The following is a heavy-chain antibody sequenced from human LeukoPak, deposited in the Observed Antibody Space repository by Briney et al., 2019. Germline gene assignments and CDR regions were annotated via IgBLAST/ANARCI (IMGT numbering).Heavy chain of an antibody. CDR3: ARFSLYYDSSLFDY. Sequence: SETLSLTCTVSGGSISSYYWSWIRQPPGKGLEWIGYIYYSGSTNYNPSLKSRVTISVDTSKNQFSLKLSSVTAADTAVYYCARFSLYYDSSLFDYWGQGTLVTVSS. CDR2: IYYSGST. V-gene: IGHV4-59*01. CDR1: GGSISSYY. J-gene: IGHJ4*02. D-gene: IGHD3-22*01.